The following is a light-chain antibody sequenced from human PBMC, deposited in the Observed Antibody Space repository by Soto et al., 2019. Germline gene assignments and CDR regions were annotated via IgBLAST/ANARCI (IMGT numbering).Light chain of an antibody. V-gene: IGKV3-20*01. Sequence: EIVLTQSPGTLSLSPGERATLSCRASQSVTSNYLAWYQQKPGQAPRVLIYGASSRATGIPDRFSGSGSGTDFTLTISRLAPEDFAVYYGQQYGSSLYTFGQGTKLEV. J-gene: IGKJ2*01. CDR3: QQYGSSLYT. CDR2: GAS. CDR1: QSVTSNY.